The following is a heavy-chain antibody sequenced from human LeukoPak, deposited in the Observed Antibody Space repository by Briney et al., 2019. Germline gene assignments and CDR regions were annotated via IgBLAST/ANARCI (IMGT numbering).Heavy chain of an antibody. Sequence: GESLKISCKGSGYSFTSYWIGWVRQMPGKGLEWMGIIYPGDSDTRYSPSFQGQVTISADKSISTAYLQWGSLKASDTAMYYCARQKGCSGGSCDYYYYYMDVWGKGTTVTVSS. J-gene: IGHJ6*03. CDR2: IYPGDSDT. CDR3: ARQKGCSGGSCDYYYYYMDV. CDR1: GYSFTSYW. V-gene: IGHV5-51*01. D-gene: IGHD2-15*01.